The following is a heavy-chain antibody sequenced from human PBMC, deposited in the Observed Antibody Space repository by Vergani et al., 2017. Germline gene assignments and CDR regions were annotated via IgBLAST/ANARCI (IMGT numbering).Heavy chain of an antibody. V-gene: IGHV4-39*07. CDR3: AINYYDSSGYYPKRXFDL. CDR1: GGSISSSSYY. CDR2: IYYSGST. J-gene: IGHJ2*01. D-gene: IGHD3-22*01. Sequence: QLQLQESGPGLVKPSETLSLTCTVSGGSISSSSYYWGWIRQPPGKGLEWIGSIYYSGSTYYNPSLKIRVTISVDTSKNQVSLKLSSVTAADTAVYYCAINYYDSSGYYPKRXFDLWGRGTLVTVSS.